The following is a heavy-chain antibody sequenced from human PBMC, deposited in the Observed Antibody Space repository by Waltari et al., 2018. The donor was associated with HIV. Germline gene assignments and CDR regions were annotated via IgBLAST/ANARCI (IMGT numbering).Heavy chain of an antibody. CDR3: TREGACGGSCYLDY. D-gene: IGHD2-15*01. Sequence: EVQLVESGGGLVQPGRSLRLSCTASGFTFGDYAMGWFRQAPGKGLEWVGFIRSKAYGGTTEYAASVKGRFTISRDDSKSIAYLQMNSLKTEDTAVYYCTREGACGGSCYLDYWGQGTLVTVSS. J-gene: IGHJ4*02. CDR2: IRSKAYGGTT. V-gene: IGHV3-49*03. CDR1: GFTFGDYA.